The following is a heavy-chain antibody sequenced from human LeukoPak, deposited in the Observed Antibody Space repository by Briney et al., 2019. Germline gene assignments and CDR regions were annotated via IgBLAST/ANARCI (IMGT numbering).Heavy chain of an antibody. CDR1: GGSISSGSYY. V-gene: IGHV4-61*02. CDR3: ARGGELGTYYYYYYMDV. CDR2: IYTSGST. J-gene: IGHJ6*03. Sequence: PSQTLSLTCTVSGGSISSGSYYWSWIRQPAGKGLEWIGRIYTSGSTNYNPSLKSRVTISVDTSKNQFSLKLSSVTAADTAVYYCARGGELGTYYYYYYMDVWGKGTTVTVSS. D-gene: IGHD3-10*01.